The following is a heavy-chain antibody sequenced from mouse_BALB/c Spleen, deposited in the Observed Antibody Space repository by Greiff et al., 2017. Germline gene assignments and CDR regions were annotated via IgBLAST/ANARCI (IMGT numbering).Heavy chain of an antibody. CDR2: IYWDDDK. Sequence: QVTLKVSGPGILQPSQTLSLTCSFSGFSLSTSGMGVSWIRQPSGKGLEWLAHIYWDDDKRYNPSLKSRLTISKDTSRNQVFLKITSVDTADTATYYCARKDGYYSWFAYWGQGTLVTVSA. J-gene: IGHJ3*01. CDR3: ARKDGYYSWFAY. CDR1: GFSLSTSGMG. D-gene: IGHD2-3*01. V-gene: IGHV8-12*01.